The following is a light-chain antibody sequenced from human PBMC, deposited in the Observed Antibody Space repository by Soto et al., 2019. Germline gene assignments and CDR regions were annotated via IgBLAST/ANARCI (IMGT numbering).Light chain of an antibody. CDR2: DVT. V-gene: IGLV2-14*01. CDR1: SSDVGGYNY. J-gene: IGLJ3*02. Sequence: QSALTQPASVSGSPGQSITISCTRTSSDVGGYNYVSWYQQHPGKAPKLMIYDVTNRPAGVSSRFSGSKSGNTASLTISGLQAEDEAYYYCSSYTTSSTWVFGGGTKVTVL. CDR3: SSYTTSSTWV.